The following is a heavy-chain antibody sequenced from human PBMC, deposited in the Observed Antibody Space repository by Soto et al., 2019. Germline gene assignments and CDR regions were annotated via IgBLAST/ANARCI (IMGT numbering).Heavy chain of an antibody. CDR3: ATSVGATPLGTKRWYYFDY. CDR2: FDPEDGEK. D-gene: IGHD1-26*01. CDR1: GYTLTELS. Sequence: ASVKVSCKVSGYTLTELSMHWVRKAPGKGLEWMGGFDPEDGEKIYAQKFQGRVTMTEETSTVTAYMEMSRLRSEDTAVYYCATSVGATPLGTKRWYYFDYWGQGTLVTVSS. V-gene: IGHV1-24*01. J-gene: IGHJ4*02.